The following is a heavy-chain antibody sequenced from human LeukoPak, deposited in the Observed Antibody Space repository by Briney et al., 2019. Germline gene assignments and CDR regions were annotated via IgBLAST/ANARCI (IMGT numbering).Heavy chain of an antibody. D-gene: IGHD6-13*01. CDR3: GRFGYEAAVDY. J-gene: IGHJ4*02. CDR2: IEPPGSET. Sequence: GGSLRLSCAASAFTFSTYWMTWVRQAPGKGLEWVANIEPPGSETYYVDPVKGRFTISRDNAKNLLYLQMNSLRAADTAVYYCGRFGYEAAVDYWGQGTLVTVSS. CDR1: AFTFSTYW. V-gene: IGHV3-7*01.